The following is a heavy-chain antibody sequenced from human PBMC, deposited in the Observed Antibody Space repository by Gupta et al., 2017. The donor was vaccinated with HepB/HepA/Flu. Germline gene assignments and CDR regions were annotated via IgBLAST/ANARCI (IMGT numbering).Heavy chain of an antibody. CDR1: GFTFSDSY. J-gene: IGHJ4*02. CDR3: ARHVLCSSTSCSLPYFDY. Sequence: QVQLVESGGGLVNPGGSLRLSCAASGFTFSDSYLYWIRQTPGKGLEWVSYITTGATEYYADYVKGRFTISRDNAKNSLYLQMNSLRAEDTAVYYCARHVLCSSTSCSLPYFDYWGQGTLVTVSS. CDR2: ITTGATE. V-gene: IGHV3-11*04. D-gene: IGHD2-2*01.